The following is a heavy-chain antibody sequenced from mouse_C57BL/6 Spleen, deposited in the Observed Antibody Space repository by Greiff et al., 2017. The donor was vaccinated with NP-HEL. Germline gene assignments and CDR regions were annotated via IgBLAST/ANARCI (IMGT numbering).Heavy chain of an antibody. V-gene: IGHV1-53*01. CDR1: GYTFTSYW. CDR2: INPSNGGT. CDR3: ARPSYYGSSYNAMDY. Sequence: QVQLKQSGTELVKPGASVKLSCKASGYTFTSYWMHWVKQRPGQGLEWIGNINPSNGGTNYNEKFKSKATLTVDKSSSTAYMQLSSLTSEDSAVYDCARPSYYGSSYNAMDYWGQGTSVTVSS. J-gene: IGHJ4*01. D-gene: IGHD1-1*01.